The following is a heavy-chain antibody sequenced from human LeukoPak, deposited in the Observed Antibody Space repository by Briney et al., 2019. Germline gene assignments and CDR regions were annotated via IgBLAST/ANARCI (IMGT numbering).Heavy chain of an antibody. CDR2: IYSGGST. V-gene: IGHV3-53*01. CDR1: GFTVSSNY. J-gene: IGHJ3*02. D-gene: IGHD2-2*01. Sequence: GGSLRLSCAASGFTVSSNYMSWVRQAPGKGLEWVSVIYSGGSTYYADSAKGRFTISRDNSKNTLYLQMNSLRAEDTAVYYCARGYPGVFSAFDIWGQGTMVTVSS. CDR3: ARGYPGVFSAFDI.